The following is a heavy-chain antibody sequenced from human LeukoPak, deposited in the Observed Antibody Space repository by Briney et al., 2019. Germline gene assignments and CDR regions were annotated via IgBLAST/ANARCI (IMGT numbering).Heavy chain of an antibody. D-gene: IGHD6-13*01. V-gene: IGHV3-23*01. J-gene: IGHJ4*02. Sequence: GGSLRLSCAASGFTFSSYAMSWVRRAPGKGLEWVSAISGSGGSTYYADSVKGRFTISRDNSKNTLYLQMNSLRAEDTAVYYCAKDGSSSWYKEGYFDYWGQGTLVTVSS. CDR2: ISGSGGST. CDR1: GFTFSSYA. CDR3: AKDGSSSWYKEGYFDY.